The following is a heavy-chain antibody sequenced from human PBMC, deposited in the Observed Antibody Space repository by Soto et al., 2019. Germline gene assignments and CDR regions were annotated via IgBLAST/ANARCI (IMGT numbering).Heavy chain of an antibody. CDR3: EHSLVPYWGSRGAFDY. CDR1: GFSLSTSGVG. Sequence: QITLKESGPTLVKPTQTLTLTCTFSGFSLSTSGVGVGWIRQPPGKALEWLALIYWDDDKRYSPSLKSRHTITQDTSKNQVVLTTTSKDPVDTSAYYCEHSLVPYWGSRGAFDYWGQGTLVTVSS. D-gene: IGHD7-27*01. V-gene: IGHV2-5*02. J-gene: IGHJ4*02. CDR2: IYWDDDK.